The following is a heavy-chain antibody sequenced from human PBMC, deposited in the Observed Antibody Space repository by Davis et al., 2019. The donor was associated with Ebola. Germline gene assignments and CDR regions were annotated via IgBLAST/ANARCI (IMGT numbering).Heavy chain of an antibody. J-gene: IGHJ6*03. Sequence: PSETLSLTCAVYGGSFSGYYWGWIRQPPGKGLEWIGEIDHPGRTNYNPSLKGRVTISTDTSRSQFSLRLTSVTAADTAIYYCARVGLGYCSLSRCQRNYYYYYMDVWGKGTTVTVSS. CDR1: GGSFSGYY. D-gene: IGHD2-2*03. CDR3: ARVGLGYCSLSRCQRNYYYYYMDV. V-gene: IGHV4-34*01. CDR2: IDHPGRT.